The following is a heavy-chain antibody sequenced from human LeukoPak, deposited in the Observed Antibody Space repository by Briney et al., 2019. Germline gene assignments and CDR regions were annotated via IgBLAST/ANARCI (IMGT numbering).Heavy chain of an antibody. Sequence: ASVKVSCKASRYTFSSYGISWVRQAPGQGLEWMGWSSVYNGNTNYAQKVQGRVTMTTDTSTSTAYMDLRSLRSDDTAVYYCARVGGYYFAPDYWGQGTLVTVSS. CDR1: RYTFSSYG. CDR2: SSVYNGNT. J-gene: IGHJ4*02. V-gene: IGHV1-18*01. D-gene: IGHD2-15*01. CDR3: ARVGGYYFAPDY.